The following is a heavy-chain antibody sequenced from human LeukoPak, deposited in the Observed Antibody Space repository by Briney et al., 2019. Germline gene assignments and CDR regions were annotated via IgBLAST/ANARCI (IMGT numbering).Heavy chain of an antibody. D-gene: IGHD3-22*01. V-gene: IGHV3-23*01. Sequence: PGGSLRLSCAVSGITFSDYAMTWVRQAPGKGLQWVSGISGTGGTTYTADSVKGRFTISRDNSKNILYLQMNSLRAEDTAVYYCAKVIVVENYYYYAMDVWGQGTTVTVSS. J-gene: IGHJ6*02. CDR2: ISGTGGTT. CDR3: AKVIVVENYYYYAMDV. CDR1: GITFSDYA.